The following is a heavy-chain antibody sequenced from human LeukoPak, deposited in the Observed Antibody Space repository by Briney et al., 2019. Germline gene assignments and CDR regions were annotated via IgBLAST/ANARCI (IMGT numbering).Heavy chain of an antibody. Sequence: ASVKVSCKASGYTFTSYDINWVRQATGQGLEWMGGIIPIFGTANYAQKFQGRVTITADESTSTAYMELSSLRSEDTAVYYCARGPVLRYFDWLSGASLYYYYMDVWGKGTTVTISS. CDR3: ARGPVLRYFDWLSGASLYYYYMDV. CDR1: GYTFTSYD. D-gene: IGHD3-9*01. V-gene: IGHV1-69*13. CDR2: IIPIFGTA. J-gene: IGHJ6*03.